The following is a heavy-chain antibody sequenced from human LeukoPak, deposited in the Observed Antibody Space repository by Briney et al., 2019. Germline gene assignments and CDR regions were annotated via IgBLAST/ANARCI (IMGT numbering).Heavy chain of an antibody. V-gene: IGHV3-23*01. Sequence: PGGSLRLSCAASGFTFSSYAMSWVRQAPGKGLEWVSAISGSGGSTYYADSVKGRFTISRDNSKNTLYLQMNSLRAEDTAVYYCARDFWDYDSSGYLDYWGQGTLVTVSS. CDR3: ARDFWDYDSSGYLDY. J-gene: IGHJ4*02. D-gene: IGHD3-22*01. CDR1: GFTFSSYA. CDR2: ISGSGGST.